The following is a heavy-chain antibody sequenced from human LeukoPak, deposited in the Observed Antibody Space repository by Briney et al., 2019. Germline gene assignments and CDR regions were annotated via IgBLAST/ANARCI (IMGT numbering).Heavy chain of an antibody. D-gene: IGHD3-3*01. CDR1: GFTFSDYY. Sequence: GGSLRLSCAASGFTFSDYYMSWIRQAPGKGLEWVLYISSSGSTIYYADSVKGRFTISRDNAKNSLYLQMNSLRAEDTAVYYCARVQYYDFWSGYYNGNFDYWGQGTLVTVSS. CDR2: ISSSGSTI. J-gene: IGHJ4*02. CDR3: ARVQYYDFWSGYYNGNFDY. V-gene: IGHV3-11*04.